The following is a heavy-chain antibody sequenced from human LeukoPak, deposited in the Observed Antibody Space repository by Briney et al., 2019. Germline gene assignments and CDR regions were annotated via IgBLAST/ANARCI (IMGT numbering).Heavy chain of an antibody. CDR3: ARGQTDLLRNYFDY. CDR2: IKQDGSEK. J-gene: IGHJ4*02. Sequence: ASGFTFSSXXXXXXRQXPGKXXXXXAXIKQDGSEKYYVDSVKGRFTISRDNAKTSLYLQMNSPRAEDTAVYYCARGQTDLLRNYFDYWGPGTPVTVSS. V-gene: IGHV3-7*01. CDR1: GFTFSSXX.